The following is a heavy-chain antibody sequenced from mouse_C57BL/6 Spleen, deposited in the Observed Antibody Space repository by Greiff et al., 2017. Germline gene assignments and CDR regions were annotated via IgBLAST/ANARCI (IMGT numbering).Heavy chain of an antibody. V-gene: IGHV14-2*01. D-gene: IGHD1-1*01. CDR3: TKDYGSSYYAMDY. Sequence: EVKLMESGAELVKPGASVKLSCTASGFNIKDYYMHWVKQRTEQGLEWIGRIDPEDGETKYAPKFQGKDTITADTSSNTAYLQLSSLTSENTAVYYCTKDYGSSYYAMDYGGQGTSVTVSS. CDR2: IDPEDGET. J-gene: IGHJ4*01. CDR1: GFNIKDYY.